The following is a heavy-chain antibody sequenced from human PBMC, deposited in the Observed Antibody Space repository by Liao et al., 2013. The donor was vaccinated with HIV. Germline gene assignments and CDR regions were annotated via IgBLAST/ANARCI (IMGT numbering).Heavy chain of an antibody. Sequence: QVQLQQWGAGLLKPSETLSLTCAVYGGSFSGYYWSWIRQPPGKGLEWIGEINHSGSTNYNPSLKSRVTISVDTSKNQFSLKLSSVTAADTAVYYCAREMATILRSYYFDYWGQGTLVTVSS. V-gene: IGHV4-34*01. D-gene: IGHD5-12*01. CDR1: GGSFSGYY. J-gene: IGHJ4*02. CDR3: AREMATILRSYYFDY. CDR2: INHSGST.